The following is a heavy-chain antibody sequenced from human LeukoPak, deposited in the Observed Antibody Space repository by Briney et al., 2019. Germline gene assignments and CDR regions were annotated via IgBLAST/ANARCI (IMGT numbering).Heavy chain of an antibody. CDR2: IYYSGST. Sequence: SETLSLTCTVSGGSISSYYWSWIRQPPGKGLEWIGYIYYSGSTNYNPSLKSRVTMSVDTSKNQFSLKLSSVTAADTAVYYCARESDFWSGYFDYWGQGTLVTVSS. J-gene: IGHJ4*02. CDR3: ARESDFWSGYFDY. D-gene: IGHD3-3*01. V-gene: IGHV4-59*12. CDR1: GGSISSYY.